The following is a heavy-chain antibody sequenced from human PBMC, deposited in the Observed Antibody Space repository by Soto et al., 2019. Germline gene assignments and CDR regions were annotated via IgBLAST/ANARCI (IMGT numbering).Heavy chain of an antibody. CDR3: TRGGASYYYYGMDV. V-gene: IGHV3-15*01. J-gene: IGHJ6*02. Sequence: GGSMRLSCAASGFTFSNAWMSWVRQAPGKGPEWVGRIKSKTDGGTTDYAAPVKGRFTISRDDSKNTLYLQMNSLKTEDTAVYYCTRGGASYYYYGMDVWGQGTTVTVSS. CDR2: IKSKTDGGTT. CDR1: GFTFSNAW.